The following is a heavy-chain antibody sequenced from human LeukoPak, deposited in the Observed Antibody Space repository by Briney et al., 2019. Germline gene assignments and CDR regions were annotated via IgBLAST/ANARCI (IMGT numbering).Heavy chain of an antibody. J-gene: IGHJ3*01. CDR2: IIPIYPTT. Sequence: SVKVSCKASGGTFNSFALSWVRQAPGQRLEWMGGIIPIYPTTDCAQRFQGRVTISADESKGTVSFYCARASFPFLEWTTSIPFDVWGQGTVVIVSS. CDR1: GGTFNSFA. CDR3: IPFDV. V-gene: IGHV1-69*13. D-gene: IGHD3-3*01.